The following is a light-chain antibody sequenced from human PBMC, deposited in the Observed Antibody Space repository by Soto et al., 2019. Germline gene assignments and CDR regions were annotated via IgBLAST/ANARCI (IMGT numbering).Light chain of an antibody. CDR1: QSISSW. J-gene: IGKJ1*01. Sequence: DIQMTQSPSTLSASVGDSVTITCRASQSISSWLAWYQQKPGKAPKLLIYKASSLESGVPPRFSGSGSGTEFTLTISSLQPDDFATYYCQQYNSFTWTXGQGTRWIS. CDR2: KAS. V-gene: IGKV1-5*03. CDR3: QQYNSFTWT.